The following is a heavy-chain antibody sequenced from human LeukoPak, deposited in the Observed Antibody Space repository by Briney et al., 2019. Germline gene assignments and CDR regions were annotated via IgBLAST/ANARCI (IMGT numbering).Heavy chain of an antibody. Sequence: GGSLRLSSAASGFTFSSYAMSWVRQAPGKGLEWVSAISGSGGSTYYADSVKGRFTISRDNSKNTLYLQMNSLRAEDTAVYYCAKSGYCSSTSCYPLEYYYYYYGMDVWGQGTTVTVSS. CDR3: AKSGYCSSTSCYPLEYYYYYYGMDV. CDR2: ISGSGGST. CDR1: GFTFSSYA. V-gene: IGHV3-23*01. J-gene: IGHJ6*02. D-gene: IGHD2-2*01.